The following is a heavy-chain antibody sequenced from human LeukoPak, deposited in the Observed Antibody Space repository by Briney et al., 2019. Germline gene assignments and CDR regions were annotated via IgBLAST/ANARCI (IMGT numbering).Heavy chain of an antibody. CDR1: GGSISSSSYY. D-gene: IGHD5-12*01. Sequence: KPSETLSLTCTVSGGSISSSSYYWGWIRQPPGKGLEWIGSIYYSGSTYYNPSLKSRVTISVDTSKNQFSLKLSSVTAADTAVYYCARVGDIVATITLYYYFDYWGQGTLVTVSS. J-gene: IGHJ4*02. CDR3: ARVGDIVATITLYYYFDY. CDR2: IYYSGST. V-gene: IGHV4-39*01.